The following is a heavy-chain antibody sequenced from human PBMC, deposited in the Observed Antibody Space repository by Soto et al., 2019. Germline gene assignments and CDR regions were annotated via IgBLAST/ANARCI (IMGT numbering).Heavy chain of an antibody. D-gene: IGHD5-12*01. CDR2: MNPSSGNT. CDR3: ARGLKYCCYRPDDY. J-gene: IGHJ4*02. V-gene: IGHV1-8*01. CDR1: GSTFTSDG. Sequence: ASVPVSCKASGSTFTSDGIHWVRQATGQELEEWGWMNPSSGNTGYEQKFQGRGTMTRNASISTAYMEQSSLISEDTAVDYCARGLKYCCYRPDDYWGQGTLVTVSS.